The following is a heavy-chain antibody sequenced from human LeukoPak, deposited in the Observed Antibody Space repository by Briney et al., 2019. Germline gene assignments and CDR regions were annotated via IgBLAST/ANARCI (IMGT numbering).Heavy chain of an antibody. V-gene: IGHV4-38-2*01. CDR3: ARHPGRGYSNYDSGLFDY. D-gene: IGHD5-12*01. Sequence: PSETLSLTCAVSGYYISSGYYWGWIRQPPGKGLEWIGSLFYSGIIYYNPSLRSRVTISVDTSKNQFSLRLSSVTAADTAVYYCARHPGRGYSNYDSGLFDYWGQGTLVTVSS. J-gene: IGHJ4*02. CDR1: GYYISSGYY. CDR2: LFYSGII.